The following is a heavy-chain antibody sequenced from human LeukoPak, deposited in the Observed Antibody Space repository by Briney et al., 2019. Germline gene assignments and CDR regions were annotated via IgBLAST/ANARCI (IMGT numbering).Heavy chain of an antibody. J-gene: IGHJ4*02. CDR2: IYYSGST. D-gene: IGHD1-1*01. Sequence: SETLSLTWTVSGGSISSSSYYWGWIRQPPGKGLEWIGSIYYSGSTYYNPSLKSRVTISVDTSKNQFSLKLSSVTAADTAVYYCARDKRGGFDYWGQGTLVTVSS. CDR3: ARDKRGGFDY. V-gene: IGHV4-39*07. CDR1: GGSISSSSYY.